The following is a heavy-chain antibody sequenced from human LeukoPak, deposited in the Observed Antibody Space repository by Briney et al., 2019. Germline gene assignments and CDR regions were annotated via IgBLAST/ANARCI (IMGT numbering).Heavy chain of an antibody. Sequence: GASVKVSCKASGYTFTSYYMHWVRQAPGQGLEWMGVINPSGGSTSYAQKFQGRVTMTRDTSTSTVYMELSSLRSEDTAVYYCAKGPFASSTSFSFDYWGQGTLVTVPS. V-gene: IGHV1-46*01. CDR1: GYTFTSYY. CDR2: INPSGGST. J-gene: IGHJ4*02. D-gene: IGHD2-2*01. CDR3: AKGPFASSTSFSFDY.